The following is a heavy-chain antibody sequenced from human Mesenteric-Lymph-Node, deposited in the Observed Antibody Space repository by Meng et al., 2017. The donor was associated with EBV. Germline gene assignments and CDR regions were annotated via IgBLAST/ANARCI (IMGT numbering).Heavy chain of an antibody. CDR3: ARKVGISSAKWYFDV. CDR1: GYTFTSYP. V-gene: IGHV7-4-1*02. D-gene: IGHD1-26*01. CDR2: INTNTGNP. Sequence: HEQLLQPGSELKKPGASVKVSCTASGYTFTSYPMNWVRQAPGQGLEWMGGINTNTGNPTYAQGFTGRFVFSLDSSVSTAYLQINSLKAEDTAVYYCARKVGISSAKWYFDVWGRGTLVTVSS. J-gene: IGHJ2*01.